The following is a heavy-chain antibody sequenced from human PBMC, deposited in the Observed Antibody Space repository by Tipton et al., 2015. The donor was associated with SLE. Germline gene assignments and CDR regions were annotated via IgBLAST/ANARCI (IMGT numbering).Heavy chain of an antibody. D-gene: IGHD1-26*01. CDR1: GYTFTSYG. Sequence: QSGAEVKKPGASVQVSCKASGYTFTSYGISWVRQAPGQGLEWMGWISAYNGNTNYAQKLQGGVTMTTDTSTSTAYMELRSLRADDTADYYCAMRVGSLDYYGKDVWGQGTTVSVSS. J-gene: IGHJ6*02. V-gene: IGHV1-18*01. CDR2: ISAYNGNT. CDR3: AMRVGSLDYYGKDV.